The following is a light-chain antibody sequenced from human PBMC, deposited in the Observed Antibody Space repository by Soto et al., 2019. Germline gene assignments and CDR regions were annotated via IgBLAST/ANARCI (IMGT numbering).Light chain of an antibody. Sequence: QSALTQPPSASGSPGQSVTISCTGTSSDVGAYNLVSWYQQYPGKAPRLIIYEGTKRPSGISHRFSGSKSDNTASLTISGLRAEDEAHYHCCSYAGSRTFVFGGGTKLTVL. CDR2: EGT. J-gene: IGLJ3*02. CDR1: SSDVGAYNL. CDR3: CSYAGSRTFV. V-gene: IGLV2-23*01.